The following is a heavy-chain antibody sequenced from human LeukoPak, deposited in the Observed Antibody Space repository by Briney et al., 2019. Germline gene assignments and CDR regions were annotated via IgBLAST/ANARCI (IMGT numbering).Heavy chain of an antibody. D-gene: IGHD3-22*01. CDR2: ISSSSSYI. CDR1: GFTFSSYS. V-gene: IGHV3-21*01. CDR3: ARNLITMIVVTAGGFDY. J-gene: IGHJ4*02. Sequence: GGSLRLSCAASGFTFSSYSMNWVRQAPGKGLEWVSSISSSSSYIYYADSVKGRFTISRDNAKNSLYLQMNSLRAEDTAVYYCARNLITMIVVTAGGFDYWAREPWSPSPQ.